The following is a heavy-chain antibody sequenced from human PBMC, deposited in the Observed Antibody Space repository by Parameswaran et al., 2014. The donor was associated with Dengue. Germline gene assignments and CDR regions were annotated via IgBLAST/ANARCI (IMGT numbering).Heavy chain of an antibody. CDR2: ISSNGGST. J-gene: IGHJ6*02. V-gene: IGHV3-64*01. CDR3: SSGGYSSDYYGMDV. D-gene: IGHD6-25*01. Sequence: VRQMPGKGLEYVSAISSNGGSTYYANSVKGRFTISRDNSKNTLYLQMGSLRAEDMAVYYCSSGGYSSDYYGMDVWGQGTTVTVSS.